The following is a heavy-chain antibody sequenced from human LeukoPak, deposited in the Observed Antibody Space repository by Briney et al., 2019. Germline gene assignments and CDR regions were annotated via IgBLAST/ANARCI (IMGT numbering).Heavy chain of an antibody. V-gene: IGHV3-21*01. CDR1: GFIVSGDF. J-gene: IGHJ6*02. CDR3: ARDRSLWFGELLSPYYYYGMDV. D-gene: IGHD3-10*01. CDR2: ISSSSSYI. Sequence: PGGSLRLSCAASGFIVSGDFMSWVRQAPGKGLEWVSSISSSSSYIYYADSVKGRFTISRDNAKNSLYLQMNSLRAEDTAVYYCARDRSLWFGELLSPYYYYGMDVWGQGTTVTVSS.